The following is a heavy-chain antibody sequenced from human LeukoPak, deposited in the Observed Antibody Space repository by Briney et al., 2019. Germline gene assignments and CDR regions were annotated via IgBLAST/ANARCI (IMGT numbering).Heavy chain of an antibody. CDR2: TSYDESTK. D-gene: IGHD6-19*01. CDR3: ARDRKWLLTFDL. V-gene: IGHV3-30-3*01. J-gene: IGHJ4*02. Sequence: PGRSLRLSCAASAFPFSSYAMHWVRQAPGKGLEWVEVTSYDESTKHYADSVKGRFTISRDNYKNTLYLQIHCLRPVVTAVYYCARDRKWLLTFDLWGEGTLVTVSS. CDR1: AFPFSSYA.